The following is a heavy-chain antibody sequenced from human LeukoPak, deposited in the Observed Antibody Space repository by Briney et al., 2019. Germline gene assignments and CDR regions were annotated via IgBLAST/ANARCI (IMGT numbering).Heavy chain of an antibody. CDR2: IDPSDSYT. Sequence: GESLKISCKGSGYSFTSYWISWVRQMPGKGQEWMGRIDPSDSYTNYSPSFQGHVTISADKSISTAYLQWSSLKASDTAMYYCARHGTGYSSSWYYYWGQGTLVTVSS. D-gene: IGHD6-13*01. V-gene: IGHV5-10-1*01. CDR1: GYSFTSYW. CDR3: ARHGTGYSSSWYYY. J-gene: IGHJ4*02.